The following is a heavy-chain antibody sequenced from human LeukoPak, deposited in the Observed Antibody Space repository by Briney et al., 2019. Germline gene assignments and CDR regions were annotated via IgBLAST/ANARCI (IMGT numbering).Heavy chain of an antibody. Sequence: PSETLSLTCTVSGVSISSSDSYWGWIRQPPGKGLEWIGSIYYTGNTYYNASLKSRVSVSIDTSKNQISLRLTSVTATDTAIYYCARQTGSGLFILPGGQGTLVTVSS. V-gene: IGHV4-39*01. J-gene: IGHJ4*02. CDR2: IYYTGNT. D-gene: IGHD3/OR15-3a*01. CDR1: GVSISSSDSY. CDR3: ARQTGSGLFILP.